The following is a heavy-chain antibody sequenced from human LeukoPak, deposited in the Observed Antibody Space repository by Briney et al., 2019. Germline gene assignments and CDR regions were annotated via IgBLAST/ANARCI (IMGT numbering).Heavy chain of an antibody. V-gene: IGHV3-30*02. CDR1: GFTFSSYG. Sequence: GGSLRLSCAASGFTFSSYGMHWVRQAPGKGLEWVAFIRYDGSNKYYADSVKGRFTISRDNSKNTLYLQMNSLRAEDTAVYYCASLPTVRGVTSGYWGQGTLVTVSS. CDR2: IRYDGSNK. D-gene: IGHD3-10*01. J-gene: IGHJ4*02. CDR3: ASLPTVRGVTSGY.